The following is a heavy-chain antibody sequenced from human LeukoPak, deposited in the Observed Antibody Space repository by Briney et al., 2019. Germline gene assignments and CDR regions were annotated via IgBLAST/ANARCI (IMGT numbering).Heavy chain of an antibody. CDR2: IIPIFGTA. V-gene: IGHV1-69*13. CDR3: ARGGSATHGDLDY. CDR1: GGTFSSYA. Sequence: ASVKVSCKASGGTFSSYAISWVRQAPGQGLEWMGGIIPIFGTANYAQKFQGRVTITADESTSTAYMELSSLRSEDTAVYYCARGGSATHGDLDYWGQGTLVTVSS. J-gene: IGHJ4*02. D-gene: IGHD3-10*01.